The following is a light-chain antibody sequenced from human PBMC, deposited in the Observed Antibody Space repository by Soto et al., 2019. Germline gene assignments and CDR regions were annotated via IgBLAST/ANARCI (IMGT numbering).Light chain of an antibody. CDR1: QSIGSW. J-gene: IGKJ5*01. Sequence: DIQMTQSPSSVSASVGDRVTITCRASQSIGSWLAWYQQKPGTVPKLLIYAASSLHSGVPSRFSGSGAGTEFTLTITSLQPEDFGTYYCQQGYSFPITFGQGTRLEMK. CDR2: AAS. V-gene: IGKV1-12*01. CDR3: QQGYSFPIT.